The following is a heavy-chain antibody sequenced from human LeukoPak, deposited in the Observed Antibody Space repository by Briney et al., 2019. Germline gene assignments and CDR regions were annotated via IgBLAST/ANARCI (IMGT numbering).Heavy chain of an antibody. CDR1: GFTFSSYW. Sequence: PGGSLRLSCAASGFTFSSYWMHWVRQAPGKGLEWVAFIRNDGSNKYYADSVKGRFTISRDNSKNTLYLQMNSLRAEDTAVYYCAKVGGDFWSGYPVSDAFDIWGQGAMVTVSS. D-gene: IGHD3-3*01. V-gene: IGHV3-30*02. CDR3: AKVGGDFWSGYPVSDAFDI. CDR2: IRNDGSNK. J-gene: IGHJ3*02.